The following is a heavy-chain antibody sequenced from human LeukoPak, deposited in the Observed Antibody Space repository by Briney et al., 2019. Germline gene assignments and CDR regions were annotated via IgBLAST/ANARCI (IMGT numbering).Heavy chain of an antibody. J-gene: IGHJ3*02. D-gene: IGHD2-15*01. V-gene: IGHV4-34*01. Sequence: KPSETLFLTCAVYGGSFTAYYWTWIRQPPGKGLEWIGEINHSGSTNYNPSLKSRVTISVDTSKNQFSLKLSSVTAADTAVYYCASRCSGGSCSVTSAFDIWAQETMVPVSS. CDR2: INHSGST. CDR3: ASRCSGGSCSVTSAFDI. CDR1: GGSFTAYY.